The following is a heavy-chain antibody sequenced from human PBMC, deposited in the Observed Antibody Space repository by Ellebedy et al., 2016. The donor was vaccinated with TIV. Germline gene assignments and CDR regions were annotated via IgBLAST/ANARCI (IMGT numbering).Heavy chain of an antibody. CDR3: ASLDVAVANWFDP. D-gene: IGHD3-10*02. CDR1: GASIDSGRYC. J-gene: IGHJ5*02. Sequence: ESLKISCNVSGASIDSGRYCWAWIRQSPGKGLEWIGNICYRVNTYYNPSLKSRVIISADTSKNLFSLRLSSVTAADTAVYYCASLDVAVANWFDPWGHGTLVTGSS. V-gene: IGHV4-39*01. CDR2: ICYRVNT.